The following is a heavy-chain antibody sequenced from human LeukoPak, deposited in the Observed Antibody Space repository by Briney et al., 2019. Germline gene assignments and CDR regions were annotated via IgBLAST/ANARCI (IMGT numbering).Heavy chain of an antibody. J-gene: IGHJ5*02. Sequence: SVKVSCKASGGTFSSYTISWVRQAPGQGLEWMGRIIPMLGIANYAQKFQGRVTITADKSTSTAYMELSSLRSEDTAVYYCATPTKEAPWGQGTLVTVSS. CDR2: IIPMLGIA. CDR3: ATPTKEAP. V-gene: IGHV1-69*02. CDR1: GGTFSSYT.